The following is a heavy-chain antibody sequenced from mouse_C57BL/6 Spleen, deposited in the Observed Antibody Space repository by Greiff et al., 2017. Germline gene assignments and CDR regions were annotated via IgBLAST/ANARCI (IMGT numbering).Heavy chain of an antibody. V-gene: IGHV5-4*03. Sequence: EVKLVESGGGLVKPGGSLKLSCAASGFTFSSYAMSWVRQTPEKRLEWVATISDGGSYTYYPDNVKGRFTISRDNAKNNLYLQMNHLKSEDTAMYYCARGCDYDDAWFGYWGQGTLVTVAA. CDR2: ISDGGSYT. CDR1: GFTFSSYA. CDR3: ARGCDYDDAWFGY. J-gene: IGHJ3*01. D-gene: IGHD2-4*01.